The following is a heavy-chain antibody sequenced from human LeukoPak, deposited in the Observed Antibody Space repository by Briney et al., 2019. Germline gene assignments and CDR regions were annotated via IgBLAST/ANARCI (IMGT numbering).Heavy chain of an antibody. V-gene: IGHV1-18*01. Sequence: ASVKVSCKASGYIFTNYGLIWVRQAPGQGLEWMGWISAYNGNTNYAQKLQGRVTMTTDTSTSTAYMELRSLRSDDTAVYYCARGWDTAMAFFDYWGQGTLVTVSS. CDR2: ISAYNGNT. CDR3: ARGWDTAMAFFDY. J-gene: IGHJ4*02. D-gene: IGHD5-18*01. CDR1: GYIFTNYG.